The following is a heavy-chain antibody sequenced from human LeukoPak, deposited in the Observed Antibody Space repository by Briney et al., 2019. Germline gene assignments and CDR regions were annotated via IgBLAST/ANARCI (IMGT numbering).Heavy chain of an antibody. D-gene: IGHD1-26*01. Sequence: GGSLRLSCAASGFTFSSYAMSWVRQAPGKGLEWVSCISDSADSTYYADSVKGRFTISRDNSKNTLYLQMNRLRAEDTAVYYCVRAAKGVGATSSDWYFELWGRGTLVTVSS. CDR2: ISDSADST. V-gene: IGHV3-23*01. CDR3: VRAAKGVGATSSDWYFEL. J-gene: IGHJ2*01. CDR1: GFTFSSYA.